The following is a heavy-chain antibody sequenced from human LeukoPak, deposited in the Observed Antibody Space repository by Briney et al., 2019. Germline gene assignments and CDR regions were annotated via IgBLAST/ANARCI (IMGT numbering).Heavy chain of an antibody. CDR2: ISPAGYGP. CDR1: GYSFTSYC. CDR3: GMSGDRATLQDDVFDV. J-gene: IGHJ3*01. Sequence: GESLKISCHVSGYSFTSYCIGLVRQMPGKGLGWMGVISPAGYGPPYHPYFKGQVTISVDQSINTAHLKWSRLHTSDTAMYYCGMSGDRATLQDDVFDVWGQGTMVTLST. D-gene: IGHD1-26*01. V-gene: IGHV5-51*01.